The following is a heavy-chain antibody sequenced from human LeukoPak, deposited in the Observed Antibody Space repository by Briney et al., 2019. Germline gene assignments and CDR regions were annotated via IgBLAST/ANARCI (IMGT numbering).Heavy chain of an antibody. Sequence: GGSLRLSCAASGFTFSSYAMSWVRQAPGKGLEWVSAISGSGGSTYYADSVKGRFTISRDNSKNTLHLQMNSLRAEDTAVYYCAKKXXEYGDASSPDYWGQGTLVTVSS. CDR2: ISGSGGST. V-gene: IGHV3-23*01. CDR3: AKKXXEYGDASSPDY. D-gene: IGHD4-17*01. CDR1: GFTFSSYA. J-gene: IGHJ4*02.